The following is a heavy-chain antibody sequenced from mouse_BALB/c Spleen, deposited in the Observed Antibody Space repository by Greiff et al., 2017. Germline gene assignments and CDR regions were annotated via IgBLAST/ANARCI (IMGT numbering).Heavy chain of an antibody. CDR3: ARSGVLRYPYYFDY. CDR2: INPGSGGT. D-gene: IGHD1-1*01. CDR1: GYAFTNYL. J-gene: IGHJ2*01. Sequence: VQLQESGAELVRPGTSVKVSCKASGYAFTNYLIEWVKQRPGQGLEWIGVINPGSGGTNYNEKFKGKATLTADKSSSTAYMQLSSLTSDDSAVYFCARSGVLRYPYYFDYWGQVTTLTVSS. V-gene: IGHV1-54*01.